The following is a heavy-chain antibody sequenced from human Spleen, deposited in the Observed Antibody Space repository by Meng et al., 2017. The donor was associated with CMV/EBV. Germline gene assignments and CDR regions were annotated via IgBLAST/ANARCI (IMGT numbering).Heavy chain of an antibody. CDR1: GVTFSSYA. CDR3: ARGEESRSSWYGIFDY. D-gene: IGHD6-13*01. CDR2: ISGSGGST. J-gene: IGHJ4*02. V-gene: IGHV3-23*01. Sequence: GESLKISCAASGVTFSSYAMSWVRQAPGKGLEWVSAISGSGGSTYYADSVKGRFTISRDNSKNTLYLQMNSLRAEDTALYYCARGEESRSSWYGIFDYWGQGTLVTVSS.